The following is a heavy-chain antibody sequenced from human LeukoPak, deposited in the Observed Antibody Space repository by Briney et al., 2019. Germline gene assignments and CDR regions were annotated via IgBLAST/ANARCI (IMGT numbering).Heavy chain of an antibody. CDR3: AKLSRVVVVAPFDY. CDR1: GFTFSSYD. Sequence: PGGSLRLSCAASGFTFSSYDMSWVRQAPGKGLEWVSGISGSGGSTYYADSVKGRFTISRDNSKNTLYLQMNSLRAEDTAVYYCAKLSRVVVVAPFDYWGQGTLVTVSS. CDR2: ISGSGGST. D-gene: IGHD2-15*01. V-gene: IGHV3-23*01. J-gene: IGHJ4*02.